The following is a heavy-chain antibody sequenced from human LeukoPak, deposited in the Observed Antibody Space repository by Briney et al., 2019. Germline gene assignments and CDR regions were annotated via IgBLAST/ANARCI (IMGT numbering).Heavy chain of an antibody. V-gene: IGHV3-74*03. Sequence: GSLRLSCAASGFTFSDYWIHWVRQAPGKGLVWVSRINSDGISTEYADSVRGRFTISRDNAKNTLYLEMNSLGAEDTAVYYCARDGRIAAGDTRMLDCWGQGTLVTVAS. CDR3: ARDGRIAAGDTRMLDC. CDR2: INSDGIST. J-gene: IGHJ4*02. D-gene: IGHD6-25*01. CDR1: GFTFSDYW.